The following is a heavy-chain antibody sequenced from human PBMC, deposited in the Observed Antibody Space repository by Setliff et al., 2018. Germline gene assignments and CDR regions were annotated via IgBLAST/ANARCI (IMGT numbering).Heavy chain of an antibody. Sequence: ETLSLTCTVSGGSMGSYYWTWIRQSAGKGLEWIGRVYTTGSTAFNPSLNSRVTMSLDKSKNQFSLKLYSVTAADTAVYFCARVRITPYCMDVWGKGTTVTVSS. V-gene: IGHV4-4*07. D-gene: IGHD3-10*01. CDR2: VYTTGST. CDR1: GGSMGSYY. J-gene: IGHJ6*03. CDR3: ARVRITPYCMDV.